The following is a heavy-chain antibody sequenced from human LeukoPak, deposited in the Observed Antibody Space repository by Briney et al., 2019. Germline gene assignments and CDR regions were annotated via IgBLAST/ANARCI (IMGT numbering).Heavy chain of an antibody. CDR1: GFTFSDYW. V-gene: IGHV3-7*01. Sequence: GGSLRLSCAASGFTFSDYWMQWVRQAPGKGLEWVANINQDGSAKYYVDSVEGRFTISKDIAKNSLYLQMNSLRVDDTAVYYCTRGDPDFWGQGTLVTVSS. CDR2: INQDGSAK. CDR3: TRGDPDF. J-gene: IGHJ4*02. D-gene: IGHD3-3*01.